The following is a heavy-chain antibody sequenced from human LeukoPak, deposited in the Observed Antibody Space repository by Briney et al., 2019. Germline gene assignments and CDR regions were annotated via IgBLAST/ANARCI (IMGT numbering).Heavy chain of an antibody. CDR3: ARRRAAGPFDY. V-gene: IGHV4-4*09. CDR1: GGSISSYC. D-gene: IGHD6-13*01. CDR2: IYTSGST. Sequence: SETLSLTCTVSGGSISSYCWSWIRQPPGKGLEWIGYIYTSGSTNYNPSLKSRVTISVDTSKNQFSLKLSSVTAADTAVYYCARRRAAGPFDYWGQGTLVTVSS. J-gene: IGHJ4*02.